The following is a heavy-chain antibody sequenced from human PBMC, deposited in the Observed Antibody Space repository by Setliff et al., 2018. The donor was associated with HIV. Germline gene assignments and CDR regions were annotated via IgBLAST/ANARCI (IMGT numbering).Heavy chain of an antibody. J-gene: IGHJ6*02. CDR3: ARGKGVGGVIITGGLDV. V-gene: IGHV1-8*01. CDR2: MNPNSGVS. Sequence: ASVKVSCKPSGHTFTNYDIHWMRRATGQGLEWMGWMNPNSGVSGYALKFHDRVTVTRDTSITTAYMERSSLTSEDTAVYYCARGKGVGGVIITGGLDVWGQGTTVTVSS. CDR1: GHTFTNYD. D-gene: IGHD3-10*01.